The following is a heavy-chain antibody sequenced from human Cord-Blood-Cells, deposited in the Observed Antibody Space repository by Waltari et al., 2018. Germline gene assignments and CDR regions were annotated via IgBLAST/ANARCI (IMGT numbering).Heavy chain of an antibody. V-gene: IGHV3-74*01. CDR1: GFTFSSYW. D-gene: IGHD6-19*01. J-gene: IGHJ3*02. CDR2: INSDGGST. CDR3: ARVGIAVAGAFDI. Sequence: EVQLVESGGGLVQPGGSLRLSCAASGFTFSSYWMHWVRQAPGKGRVGVSRINSDGGSTSYADSVKGRFTIARDNAKNTLYLQMNSLRAEDTAVYYCARVGIAVAGAFDIWGQGTMVTVSS.